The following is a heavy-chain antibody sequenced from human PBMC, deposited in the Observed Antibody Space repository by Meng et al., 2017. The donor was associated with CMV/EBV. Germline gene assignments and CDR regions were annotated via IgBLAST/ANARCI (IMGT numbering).Heavy chain of an antibody. J-gene: IGHJ4*02. Sequence: TFSSYGMHWVRQAQGKGLEWVAVISYDGSNKYYADAVKGRFTISRDNSKNTLYLQMNSLRAEDTAVYYCAKESEYSGYDYLGDYYFDYWGQGTLVTVSS. V-gene: IGHV3-30*18. CDR3: AKESEYSGYDYLGDYYFDY. CDR2: ISYDGSNK. CDR1: TFSSYG. D-gene: IGHD5-12*01.